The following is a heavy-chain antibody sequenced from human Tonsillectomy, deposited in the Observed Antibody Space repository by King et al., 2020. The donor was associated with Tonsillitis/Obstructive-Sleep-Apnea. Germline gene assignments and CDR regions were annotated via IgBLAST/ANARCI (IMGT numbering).Heavy chain of an antibody. CDR1: GGSISSYY. V-gene: IGHV4-59*01. D-gene: IGHD3-3*01. J-gene: IGHJ4*02. CDR3: ARAILDWSGYWVY. CDR2: IYYSGST. Sequence: LQLQESGPGLVKPSETLSLTCTVSGGSISSYYWSWIRQPPGKGLEWIGYIYYSGSTNYNPSLKSRVTISVDTSKNQFSLKLSSVSAADTAVYYCARAILDWSGYWVYWGQGTLVTVSS.